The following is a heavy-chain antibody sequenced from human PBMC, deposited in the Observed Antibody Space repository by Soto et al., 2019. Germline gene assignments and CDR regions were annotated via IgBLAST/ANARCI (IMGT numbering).Heavy chain of an antibody. CDR1: GDSISSSNW. Sequence: QVHLQESGPGLVKPSGTLSLTCGVSGDSISSSNWWTWVRQPPGKGLEWIGEIYRDGSTNYNPSLKRRVTISVDRAKNHFSLRLTSMTAADTAVYYCVRAKLYWFDPWGQGTLVTVSS. CDR3: VRAKLYWFDP. D-gene: IGHD1-1*01. V-gene: IGHV4-4*02. CDR2: IYRDGST. J-gene: IGHJ5*02.